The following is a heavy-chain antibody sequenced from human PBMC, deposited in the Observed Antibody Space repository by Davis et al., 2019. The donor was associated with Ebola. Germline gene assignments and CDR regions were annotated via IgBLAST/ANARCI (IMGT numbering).Heavy chain of an antibody. CDR3: ARGYANWFDP. V-gene: IGHV4-34*01. CDR2: INHSGST. J-gene: IGHJ5*02. CDR1: GGSFSGYY. D-gene: IGHD2-8*01. Sequence: SETLSLTCAVYGGSFSGYYWSWIRQPPGKGLEWIGEINHSGSTNYNPSLKSRVTISVGTSKNQFSLKLSSVTAADTAVYYCARGYANWFDPWGQGTLVTVSS.